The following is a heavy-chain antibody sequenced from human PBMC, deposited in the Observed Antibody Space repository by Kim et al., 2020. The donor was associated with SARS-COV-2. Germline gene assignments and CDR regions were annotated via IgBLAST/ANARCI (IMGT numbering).Heavy chain of an antibody. Sequence: KTNPPLESRVTMSLDTSKNPFSLRLSSVPAADTAVYYCATYTTSSLEFDFWGRGTLVTVSS. D-gene: IGHD3-3*01. J-gene: IGHJ4*02. CDR3: ATYTTSSLEFDF. V-gene: IGHV4-59*10.